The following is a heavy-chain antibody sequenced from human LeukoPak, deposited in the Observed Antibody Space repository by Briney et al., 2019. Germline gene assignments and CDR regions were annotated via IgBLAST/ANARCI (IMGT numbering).Heavy chain of an antibody. V-gene: IGHV1-46*01. D-gene: IGHD3-22*01. CDR1: GYTFTSYY. J-gene: IGHJ4*02. Sequence: ASVKVSCKAAGYTFTSYYMHWWRQAPGQGLEWMEIINPSGGSTSYAQKFQGRVTMTRDMSTSTVYMELSSLRSEDTAVYYCASIKDSSGYSFDYWGQGTLVTVSS. CDR3: ASIKDSSGYSFDY. CDR2: INPSGGST.